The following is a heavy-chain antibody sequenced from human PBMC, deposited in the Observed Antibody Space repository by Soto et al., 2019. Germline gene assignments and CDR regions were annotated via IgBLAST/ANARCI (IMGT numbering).Heavy chain of an antibody. D-gene: IGHD2-8*01. J-gene: IGHJ5*02. CDR3: ARAGNGRTFSDWFDP. Sequence: QVQLVESGGGVVQPGRSLRLSCAASGFTFSSYAMHWVRQAPGKGLEWVAVISYDGSNKYYVDSVKGRFTISRDNSKNTLYLQMNNLRAEDTAVYYCARAGNGRTFSDWFDPWGQGTLVTVSS. CDR1: GFTFSSYA. V-gene: IGHV3-30-3*01. CDR2: ISYDGSNK.